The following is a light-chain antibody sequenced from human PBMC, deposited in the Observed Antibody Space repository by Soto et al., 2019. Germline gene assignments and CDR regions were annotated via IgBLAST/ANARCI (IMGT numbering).Light chain of an antibody. CDR3: MQRTQLPRT. Sequence: DIVMTKTPRSLAVTPGQPASISCKSSQSLLHADGKTHLSWYLQKPGQPPQLVIYQVSNRFSGVPDRFSGSGSGTDFTLEISRVEAEEIGVYYCMQRTQLPRTFGQGNKV. CDR2: QVS. J-gene: IGKJ1*01. CDR1: QSLLHADGKTH. V-gene: IGKV2D-29*01.